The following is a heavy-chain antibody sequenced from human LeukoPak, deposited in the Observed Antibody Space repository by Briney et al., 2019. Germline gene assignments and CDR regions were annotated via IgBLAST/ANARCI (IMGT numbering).Heavy chain of an antibody. D-gene: IGHD5-24*01. CDR3: ARGRYCSATICSGGDAFDI. CDR2: IYTSAST. V-gene: IGHV4-4*07. Sequence: SETLSLTCTVSGGSISNYYWSWIRQPAGKGLEWNGRIYTSASTNYNPPLKSRVTLSVDASKNQFPLRLSSLTAADTAVYYCARGRYCSATICSGGDAFDIWGQGTVVTVSS. CDR1: GGSISNYY. J-gene: IGHJ3*02.